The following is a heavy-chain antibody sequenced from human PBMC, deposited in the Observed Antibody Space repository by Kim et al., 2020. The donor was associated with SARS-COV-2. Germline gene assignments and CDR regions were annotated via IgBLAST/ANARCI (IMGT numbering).Heavy chain of an antibody. V-gene: IGHV1-3*01. CDR1: GYSFTAYG. CDR2: INGGNGDT. D-gene: IGHD3-3*01. J-gene: IGHJ6*03. CDR3: ATGGGVASATYMEV. Sequence: ASVKVSCKASGYSFTAYGTHWVRQAPGQRFEWMGWINGGNGDTKSAQRFQARVTITRATVANTVYMELNSLRSEDTGVYYCATGGGVASATYMEVWGKGTTVIVSS.